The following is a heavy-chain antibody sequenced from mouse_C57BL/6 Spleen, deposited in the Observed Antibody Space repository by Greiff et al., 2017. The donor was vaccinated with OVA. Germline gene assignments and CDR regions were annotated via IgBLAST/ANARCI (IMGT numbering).Heavy chain of an antibody. CDR1: GFTFSDAW. V-gene: IGHV6-6*01. CDR2: IRNKANNHAT. Sequence: EVKLVESGGGLVQPGGSMKLSCAASGFTFSDAWMDWVRQSPEKGLEWVAEIRNKANNHATYYAESVKGRFTISRDDSKSSVYLQMNSLRAEDTGIYYCTSFTTVRYWYFDVWGTGTTVTVSS. CDR3: TSFTTVRYWYFDV. D-gene: IGHD1-1*01. J-gene: IGHJ1*03.